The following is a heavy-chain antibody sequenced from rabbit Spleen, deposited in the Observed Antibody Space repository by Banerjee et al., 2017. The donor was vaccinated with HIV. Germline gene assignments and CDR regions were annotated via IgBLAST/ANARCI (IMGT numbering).Heavy chain of an antibody. Sequence: QEQLEESGGGLVKPEGSLTLTCKASGFSFSDRDVMCWVRQAPGKGLEWIASINSFTGRPVYAAWAKDRFTISKASWTTVTLQMTSLTAADTARYFCARDLAGAIGWNFNLWGPDTLVTVS. CDR3: ARDLAGAIGWNFNL. CDR2: INSFTGRP. CDR1: GFSFSDRDV. V-gene: IGHV1S45*01. J-gene: IGHJ4*01. D-gene: IGHD4-1*01.